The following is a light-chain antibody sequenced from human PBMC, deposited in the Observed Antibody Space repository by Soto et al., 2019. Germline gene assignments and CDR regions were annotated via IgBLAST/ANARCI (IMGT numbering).Light chain of an antibody. J-gene: IGLJ3*02. Sequence: QSVLTQPPSVSAAPGQKVTISCSGSSFNIGNNYVSWFQQLPGAAPKLLIYHNDKRPSGIPDRFSGSKSGTSATLGITGLQTGDEADYYCGTWDSSMSGAGWVFGGGTKVTVL. V-gene: IGLV1-51*01. CDR1: SFNIGNNY. CDR2: HND. CDR3: GTWDSSMSGAGWV.